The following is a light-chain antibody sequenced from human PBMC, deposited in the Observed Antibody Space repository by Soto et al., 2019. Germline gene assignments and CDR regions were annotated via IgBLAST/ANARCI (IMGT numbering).Light chain of an antibody. V-gene: IGLV1-40*01. CDR1: SSNIGAGYD. J-gene: IGLJ1*01. Sequence: QAVVTQPPSVSGAPGQRVTISCTGSSSNIGAGYDVHWYQQLPGTAPKLLIYGNSNRPSGVPDRFSGSKSGTSASLAITGLQAKDEADYYCQSYDSSLSGGVFGTGTKLTVL. CDR3: QSYDSSLSGGV. CDR2: GNS.